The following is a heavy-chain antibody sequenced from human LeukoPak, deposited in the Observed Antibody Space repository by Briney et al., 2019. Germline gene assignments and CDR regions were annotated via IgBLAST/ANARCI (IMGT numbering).Heavy chain of an antibody. CDR1: RFSLSTSGMC. D-gene: IGHD3-10*01. CDR3: ARSYYYGSGTNVAYFDY. Sequence: SGPALVKPTQTLTLTCTFSRFSLSTSGMCVSWIRQPPGKALEWLARIDWDDDKYYSTSLRTRLTISKDTSKNQVVLTMTNMDPVDTATYYCARSYYYGSGTNVAYFDYWGQGTLVTVSS. V-gene: IGHV2-70*11. J-gene: IGHJ4*02. CDR2: IDWDDDK.